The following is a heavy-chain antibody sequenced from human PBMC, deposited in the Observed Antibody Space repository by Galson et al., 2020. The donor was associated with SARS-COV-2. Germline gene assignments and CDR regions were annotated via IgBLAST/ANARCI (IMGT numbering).Heavy chain of an antibody. D-gene: IGHD6-19*01. J-gene: IGHJ4*02. Sequence: QAGGSLRLSCAASGFTFSSYGMHWVRQAPGKGLEWVAVIWYDGSNKYYADSVKGRFTISRDNSKNTLYLQMNSLRAEDTAVYYCAKGSYGYSSDWGRADYWGQGTLVTVSS. CDR3: AKGSYGYSSDWGRADY. V-gene: IGHV3-33*06. CDR2: IWYDGSNK. CDR1: GFTFSSYG.